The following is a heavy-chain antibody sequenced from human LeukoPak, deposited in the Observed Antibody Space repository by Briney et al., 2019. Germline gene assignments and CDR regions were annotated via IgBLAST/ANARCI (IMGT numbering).Heavy chain of an antibody. V-gene: IGHV1-2*02. CDR2: INPNSGGT. CDR1: GYTFTGYY. D-gene: IGHD6-19*01. Sequence: ASVKVSCKASGYTFTGYYMHWVRQAPGQGLEWMGWINPNSGGTNYAQKFQGRVTMTRDTSISTAYMELSRLRSDDTAVYYCARRVSSGWYSEGMDFDYWGQGTLVTVSS. J-gene: IGHJ4*02. CDR3: ARRVSSGWYSEGMDFDY.